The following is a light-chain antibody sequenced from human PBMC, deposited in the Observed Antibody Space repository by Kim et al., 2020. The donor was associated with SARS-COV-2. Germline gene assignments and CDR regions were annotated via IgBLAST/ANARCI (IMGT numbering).Light chain of an antibody. CDR2: AAS. J-gene: IGKJ2*01. CDR3: QQYWVYPVT. V-gene: IGKV1-16*02. CDR1: QGIRSY. Sequence: DIQMTQSPSSLSASVGDRVTITCRASQGIRSYLTWFRQKPGKAPESLIYAASSLLSGVPSKFSGSGSGTDFTLTISSLQPEDFATYYCQQYWVYPVTFGQGTKLEI.